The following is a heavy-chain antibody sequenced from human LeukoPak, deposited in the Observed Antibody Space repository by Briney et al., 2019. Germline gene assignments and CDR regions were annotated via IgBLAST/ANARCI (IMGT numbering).Heavy chain of an antibody. Sequence: GESLKISCRGSGYSLTDYWIGWVRQMPGKGLEWRGIIYPDDSDTRYSPSFQGQVTISADESINTAYLQWNTLKASDTAMYYCARHSDSSGFDYWGQGTLVTVSS. J-gene: IGHJ4*02. V-gene: IGHV5-51*01. CDR3: ARHSDSSGFDY. CDR1: GYSLTDYW. D-gene: IGHD6-19*01. CDR2: IYPDDSDT.